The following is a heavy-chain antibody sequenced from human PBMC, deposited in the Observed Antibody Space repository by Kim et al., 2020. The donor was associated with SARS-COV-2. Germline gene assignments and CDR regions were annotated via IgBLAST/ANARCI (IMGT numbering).Heavy chain of an antibody. D-gene: IGHD6-13*01. CDR3: AREGSSWAVVVYYYGMDV. CDR1: GFTFSSYG. V-gene: IGHV3-33*05. J-gene: IGHJ6*02. Sequence: GGSLRLSCAASGFTFSSYGMHWVRQAPGKGLEWVAVISYDGSNKYYADSVKGRFTISRDNSKNTLYLQMNSLRAEDTAVYYCAREGSSWAVVVYYYGMDVWGQGTTITVS. CDR2: ISYDGSNK.